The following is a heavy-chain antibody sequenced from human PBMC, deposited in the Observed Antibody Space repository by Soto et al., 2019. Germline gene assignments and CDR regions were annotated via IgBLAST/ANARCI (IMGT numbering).Heavy chain of an antibody. CDR1: GFTFSTYA. CDR2: VSGSGAST. J-gene: IGHJ4*02. D-gene: IGHD6-13*01. Sequence: PGGSLRLSCAASGFTFSTYAMSWVRQAPGKGLECVSAVSGSGASTYYADSVKGRFTISRDNSRNTLYLQMNRLRAEDTAVYYCTKYADRSWSLFDFWGQGTLVTVSS. CDR3: TKYADRSWSLFDF. V-gene: IGHV3-23*01.